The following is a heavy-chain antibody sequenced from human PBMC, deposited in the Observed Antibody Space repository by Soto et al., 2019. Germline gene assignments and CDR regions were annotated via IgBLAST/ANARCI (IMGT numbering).Heavy chain of an antibody. Sequence: QVQLQESGPLLVKPSETLSLTCSVSGDSVKSSYWAWIRQSPGRAVEWVGYVFDFGSTGYHPSLKDRLTISMDTSKNQVSLKLRSVTVADTAIYYCARLIEGYPPHNYFDPWGQGTLVTVSS. V-gene: IGHV4-59*02. CDR3: ARLIEGYPPHNYFDP. J-gene: IGHJ5*02. CDR1: GDSVKSSY. D-gene: IGHD3-22*01. CDR2: VFDFGST.